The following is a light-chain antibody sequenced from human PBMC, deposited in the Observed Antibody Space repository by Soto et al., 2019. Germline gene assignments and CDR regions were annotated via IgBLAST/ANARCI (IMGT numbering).Light chain of an antibody. CDR2: AAS. V-gene: IGKV1-12*01. J-gene: IGKJ4*01. CDR1: QGISSW. CDR3: QPANSFPLT. Sequence: DIQMTQSPSSVSSSVGDRVTITCRASQGISSWLAWYQQKPGKAPKLLIYAASSLQSGVLSRVCVSGSGTEFTLIFICLLPEDFATYYCQPANSFPLTFGGGTKVDIK.